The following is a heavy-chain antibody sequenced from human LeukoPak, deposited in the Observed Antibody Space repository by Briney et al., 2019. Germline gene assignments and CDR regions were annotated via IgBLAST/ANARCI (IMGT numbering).Heavy chain of an antibody. CDR3: ASSGGDAFDI. Sequence: SETLSLTCTVSGGSISSYYWSWIRQPPGKGLEWIGYIYYSGSTNYNPSLKSRVTISVDTSKNQFSLKLNSVTAADTAVYYCASSGGDAFDIWGQGTMVTVSS. CDR1: GGSISSYY. CDR2: IYYSGST. V-gene: IGHV4-59*08. D-gene: IGHD1-26*01. J-gene: IGHJ3*02.